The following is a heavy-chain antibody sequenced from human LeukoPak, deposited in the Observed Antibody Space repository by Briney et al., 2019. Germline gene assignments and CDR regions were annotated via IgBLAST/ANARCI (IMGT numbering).Heavy chain of an antibody. Sequence: SETLSLTCTVSGGSISSYYWSWIRQPPGKGLEWIGYIYYSGSTNYNPSLKSRVTISVDTSKNQFSLKLSSVTAADTAVYYCARDPAYYYDSSGYYPWGQGALVTVSS. CDR3: ARDPAYYYDSSGYYP. J-gene: IGHJ5*02. D-gene: IGHD3-22*01. CDR1: GGSISSYY. CDR2: IYYSGST. V-gene: IGHV4-59*01.